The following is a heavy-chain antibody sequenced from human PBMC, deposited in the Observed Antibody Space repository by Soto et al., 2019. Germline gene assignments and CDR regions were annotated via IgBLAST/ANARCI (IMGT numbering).Heavy chain of an antibody. V-gene: IGHV4-31*01. D-gene: IGHD6-13*01. Sequence: QVQLQESVPGLVKPSQTLSLTCTVSGGSISSGGYYWSWIRQHPGKGLEWIGYIYYSGSTYYNPSLKSPVTISVDTSKNQFALKLSSVTAADTAVYYCARTNSYSSCFDPWGQGTLVTVSS. CDR2: IYYSGST. J-gene: IGHJ5*02. CDR3: ARTNSYSSCFDP. CDR1: GGSISSGGYY.